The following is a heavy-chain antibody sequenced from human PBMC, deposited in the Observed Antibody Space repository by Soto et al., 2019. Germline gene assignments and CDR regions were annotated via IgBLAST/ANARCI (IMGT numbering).Heavy chain of an antibody. Sequence: ASVKVSCKASGYTFTSYGISWVRQAPGQGLEWMGWISAYNGNTNYAQKLQGRATMTTDTSTSTAYMELRSLRSDDTAVYYCARVVALSDSSGWSPPRGKDAFDIWGQGTMVTV. J-gene: IGHJ3*02. D-gene: IGHD6-19*01. CDR2: ISAYNGNT. V-gene: IGHV1-18*01. CDR3: ARVVALSDSSGWSPPRGKDAFDI. CDR1: GYTFTSYG.